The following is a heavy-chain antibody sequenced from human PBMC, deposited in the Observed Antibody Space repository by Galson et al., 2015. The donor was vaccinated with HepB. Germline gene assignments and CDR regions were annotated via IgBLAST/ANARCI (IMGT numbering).Heavy chain of an antibody. CDR2: IHPSGGGT. Sequence: SVKVSCKASGYTFTENYLHWVRQAPGQGPEWMGVIHPSGGGTNYAQKFQGRVTMTRDTSTSTVYMELSSLKSVDTAVYYCARAGYCTTINCLGWFDPWGRGTLVTVSS. CDR1: GYTFTENY. V-gene: IGHV1-46*01. J-gene: IGHJ5*02. CDR3: ARAGYCTTINCLGWFDP. D-gene: IGHD2-8*01.